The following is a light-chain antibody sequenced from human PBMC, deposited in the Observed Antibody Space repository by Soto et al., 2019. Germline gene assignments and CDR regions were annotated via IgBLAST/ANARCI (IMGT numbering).Light chain of an antibody. CDR1: NSNIGSDI. Sequence: QSVLTQPPSASGTPGQRATISCFGGNSNIGSDIVNCYQLLPGAAPEVLINTTNQRPSGVPERFSGSKSGTSASLVISGLQSEDEANSSCATWDGGLSGPFVFGTGTKVTVL. CDR2: TTN. CDR3: ATWDGGLSGPFV. J-gene: IGLJ1*01. V-gene: IGLV1-44*01.